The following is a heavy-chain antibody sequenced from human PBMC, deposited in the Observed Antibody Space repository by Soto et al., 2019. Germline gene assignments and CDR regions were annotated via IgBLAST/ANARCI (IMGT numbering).Heavy chain of an antibody. CDR3: ARETIYYYYGMDV. J-gene: IGHJ6*02. V-gene: IGHV3-23*01. D-gene: IGHD1-7*01. Sequence: GGSLRLSCAASGFSFENWGMSWVRQAPGKGLEWISSISGSGFKKYYADSVKGRFTISRDNSKNTLYLQMDSLRAEDTAVYYCARETIYYYYGMDVWGQGTTVTVSS. CDR1: GFSFENWG. CDR2: ISGSGFKK.